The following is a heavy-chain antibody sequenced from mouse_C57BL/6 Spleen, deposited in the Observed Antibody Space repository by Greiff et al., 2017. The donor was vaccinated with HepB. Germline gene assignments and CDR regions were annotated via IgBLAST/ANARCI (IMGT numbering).Heavy chain of an antibody. CDR3: ARSKEHSSGYGFAY. J-gene: IGHJ3*01. D-gene: IGHD3-2*02. Sequence: QVQLQQSGAELVRPGPSVKVSCKASGYAFTNYLIEWVKQRPGQGLEWIGVINPGSGGTNYNEKFKGKATLTADKSSSTAYMQLSSLTSEDSAVYFCARSKEHSSGYGFAYWGQGTLVTVSA. V-gene: IGHV1-54*01. CDR1: GYAFTNYL. CDR2: INPGSGGT.